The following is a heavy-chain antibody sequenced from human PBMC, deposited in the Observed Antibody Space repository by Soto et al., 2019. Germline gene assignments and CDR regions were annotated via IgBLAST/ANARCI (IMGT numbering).Heavy chain of an antibody. V-gene: IGHV3-33*01. D-gene: IGHD3-10*01. CDR2: IWYDGSNK. Sequence: QVQLVESGGGVVQPGRSLRLSCAASGFTFSSYGMHWVRQAPGKGLEWVAVIWYDGSNKYYADSVKGRFTISRDNSKNTLYLQMNSLRAEDTAVYYCARDRQLLWFGKDVMYYFDYWGQGTLVTVSS. CDR3: ARDRQLLWFGKDVMYYFDY. J-gene: IGHJ4*02. CDR1: GFTFSSYG.